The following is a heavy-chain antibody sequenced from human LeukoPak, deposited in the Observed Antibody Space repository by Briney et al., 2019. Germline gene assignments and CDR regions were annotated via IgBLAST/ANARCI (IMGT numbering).Heavy chain of an antibody. CDR1: GGSISSYY. J-gene: IGHJ4*02. CDR3: AGHHPRNTVDF. V-gene: IGHV4-59*08. Sequence: SETLSLTCTVSGGSISSYYWSWIRQPPGKGLEWIAYISDIGSINYNPSLKSRVTISLDTSKDQFPLKLSSVTAADTAVYYCAGHHPRNTVDFWGQGTLVTVSS. D-gene: IGHD2-8*02. CDR2: ISDIGSI.